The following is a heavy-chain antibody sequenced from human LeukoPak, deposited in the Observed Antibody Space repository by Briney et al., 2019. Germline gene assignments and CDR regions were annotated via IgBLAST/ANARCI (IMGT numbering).Heavy chain of an antibody. Sequence: TGGSLRLSCAASGFTFSSYWMSWVRQAPGKGLEWVANIKQDGSEKSYVDSVKGRFTISRDNAKNSLYLQMSNLRAEDTAVYFCARGGGLDVWGQGATVTVSS. CDR3: ARGGGLDV. V-gene: IGHV3-7*03. CDR2: IKQDGSEK. CDR1: GFTFSSYW. D-gene: IGHD3-16*01. J-gene: IGHJ6*02.